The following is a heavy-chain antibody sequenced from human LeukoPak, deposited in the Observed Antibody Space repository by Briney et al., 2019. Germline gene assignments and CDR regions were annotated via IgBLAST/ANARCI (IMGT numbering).Heavy chain of an antibody. CDR1: GYTFTNYG. Sequence: ASVKVSCKASGYTFTNYGISWVRQAPGRGLEWMGWINTYNGNTNYAQKFQGRVTMTTDTSTSTAYMELRSLRSDDTAVYYCARNSPRDVAGRQFLPGVLSLLSQCDNCFDPWGQGTLVSVSS. D-gene: IGHD7-27*01. V-gene: IGHV1-18*04. CDR3: ARNSPRDVAGRQFLPGVLSLLSQCDNCFDP. J-gene: IGHJ5*02. CDR2: INTYNGNT.